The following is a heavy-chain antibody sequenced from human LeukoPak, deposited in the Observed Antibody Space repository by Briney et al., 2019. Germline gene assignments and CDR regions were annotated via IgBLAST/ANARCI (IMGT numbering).Heavy chain of an antibody. V-gene: IGHV4-59*08. J-gene: IGHJ4*02. CDR3: ARHYPPDYTFDC. D-gene: IGHD4-4*01. CDR1: GGSFSGYY. CDR2: ISYSGST. Sequence: PSETLSLTCAVYGGSFSGYYWSWIRQPPGKGLEWIGYISYSGSTNYNPSLKSRVAISVDTSKNQFSLKLSSVTAADTAVYFCARHYPPDYTFDCWGQGTLVTVSS.